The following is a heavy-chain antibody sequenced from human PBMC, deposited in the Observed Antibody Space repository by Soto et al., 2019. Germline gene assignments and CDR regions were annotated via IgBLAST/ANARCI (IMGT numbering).Heavy chain of an antibody. J-gene: IGHJ4*02. Sequence: SETLSLTCSFSGDSVTSHYLTWIGQSPEKGLEWIGYMHYTGFSYYNPSLKSRLTISVDTSKNQFSLKLSSVTAADTAVYYCATYPLGYSYGFDFDYWGQGTLVTVSS. CDR1: GDSVTSHY. CDR3: ATYPLGYSYGFDFDY. V-gene: IGHV4-59*08. D-gene: IGHD5-18*01. CDR2: MHYTGFS.